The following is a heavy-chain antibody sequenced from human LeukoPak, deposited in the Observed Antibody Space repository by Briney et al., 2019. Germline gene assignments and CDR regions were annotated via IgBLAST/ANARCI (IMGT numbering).Heavy chain of an antibody. V-gene: IGHV3-21*01. CDR2: ISSSSSYI. D-gene: IGHD6-13*01. J-gene: IGHJ6*03. CDR3: ARADSSIDYMDV. Sequence: GGSLRLSCAASGFTFSSYSMNWVRQAPGKGLEWVSSISSSSSYIYYADSVKGRFTISRDNAKNSLYLQMNSLRAEDTAVYYCARADSSIDYMDVWGKGTTVTVSS. CDR1: GFTFSSYS.